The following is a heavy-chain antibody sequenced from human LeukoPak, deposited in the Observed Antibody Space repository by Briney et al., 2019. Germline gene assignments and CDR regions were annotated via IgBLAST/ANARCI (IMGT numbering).Heavy chain of an antibody. CDR2: ISGSGGTT. CDR3: ASSGSYRFDY. V-gene: IGHV3-23*01. CDR1: GFTFSSHA. Sequence: GGSLRLSCAASGFTFSSHAMSWVRQAPGKGLELVSGISGSGGTTYYADSVKGRFTISRDNAKNSLYLQMNSLRDEDTAVYYCASSGSYRFDYWGQGTLVTVSS. D-gene: IGHD1-26*01. J-gene: IGHJ4*02.